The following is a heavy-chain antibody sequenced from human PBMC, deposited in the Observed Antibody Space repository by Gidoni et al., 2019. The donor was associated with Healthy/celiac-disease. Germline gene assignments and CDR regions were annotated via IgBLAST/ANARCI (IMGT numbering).Heavy chain of an antibody. CDR3: ATLAGFALGNYYGMDV. CDR1: GYRFTSYW. V-gene: IGHV5-10-1*03. Sequence: DVQLVQSGAEVKKPGESLRISCKGSGYRFTSYWISGVRQMPGKGLEWMGRLEPSDSYTNDSPSFQGHVTISADKSISTADLQWSSRKASDTAMYYCATLAGFALGNYYGMDVWSQGTTVTVSS. J-gene: IGHJ6*02. D-gene: IGHD3-10*01. CDR2: LEPSDSYT.